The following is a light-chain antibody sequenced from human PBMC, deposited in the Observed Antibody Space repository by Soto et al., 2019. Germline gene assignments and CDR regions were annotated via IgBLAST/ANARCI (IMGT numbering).Light chain of an antibody. CDR3: QQYSKWPIT. CDR1: QSVNSN. J-gene: IGKJ5*01. V-gene: IGKV3-15*01. Sequence: EMVMTQSPAILSVSPGESATLSCRAIQSVNSNYLAWYQQHPGQPPRLLIYGISTRATEIPARFSGSGSGTEFSLTISSLQSEDFAVYYCQQYSKWPITFGQGTRLEIK. CDR2: GIS.